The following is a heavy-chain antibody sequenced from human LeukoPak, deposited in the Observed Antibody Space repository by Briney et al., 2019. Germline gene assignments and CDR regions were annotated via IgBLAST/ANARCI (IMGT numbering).Heavy chain of an antibody. Sequence: SVKVSRQASGGTFSSYAISWVRQAPGQGLEWMGRIIPILGIANYAQKFQGRVTITADKSTSTAYMELSSLRSEDSTVYYWARQGSKVDYDGSEIFDNWGEGTLGTVSS. D-gene: IGHD3-10*01. CDR1: GGTFSSYA. CDR3: ARQGSKVDYDGSEIFDN. CDR2: IIPILGIA. V-gene: IGHV1-69*04. J-gene: IGHJ4*02.